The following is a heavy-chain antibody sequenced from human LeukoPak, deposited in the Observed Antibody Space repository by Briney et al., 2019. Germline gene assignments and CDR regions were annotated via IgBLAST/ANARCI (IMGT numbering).Heavy chain of an antibody. D-gene: IGHD4-17*01. CDR1: GASIDSYY. V-gene: IGHV4-59*01. Sequence: PSETLSLTCTISGASIDSYYWSWIRQPPGKGLEWIGYIYYSGTTNYNPSLKRRVTISVDTSKNQFSLKLSSVTAADTAVYYCASVHDYGDYGSVWFDPWGQGTLVTVSS. CDR2: IYYSGTT. J-gene: IGHJ5*02. CDR3: ASVHDYGDYGSVWFDP.